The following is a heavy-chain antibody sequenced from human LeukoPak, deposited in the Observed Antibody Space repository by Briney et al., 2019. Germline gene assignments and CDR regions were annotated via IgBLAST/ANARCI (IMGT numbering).Heavy chain of an antibody. CDR2: LYSGSDT. D-gene: IGHD3-10*01. Sequence: GGSLRLSCAASGFPVSTNYMNWVRQAPGKGLEWVSILYSGSDTYYADPVKGRFTISRDSSKNILSLQMNNLRAEDTAVYYCARVGDHFHWYLDLWGRGTLVTVSS. CDR1: GFPVSTNY. J-gene: IGHJ2*01. CDR3: ARVGDHFHWYLDL. V-gene: IGHV3-53*01.